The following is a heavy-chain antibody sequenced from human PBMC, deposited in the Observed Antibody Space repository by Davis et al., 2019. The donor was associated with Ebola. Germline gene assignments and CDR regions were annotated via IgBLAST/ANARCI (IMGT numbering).Heavy chain of an antibody. J-gene: IGHJ6*02. Sequence: AASVKVSCKASGFTFSSSGMQWVRQARGQRLEWIGGIVVGSGNTNYAQKFRERLTMTRDMSTSTAYMELSSLRFEDTAVYYCARGLRSSSGWFYYYYGMDVWGQGTTVTVSS. CDR1: GFTFSSSG. D-gene: IGHD6-19*01. CDR2: IVVGSGNT. V-gene: IGHV1-58*02. CDR3: ARGLRSSSGWFYYYYGMDV.